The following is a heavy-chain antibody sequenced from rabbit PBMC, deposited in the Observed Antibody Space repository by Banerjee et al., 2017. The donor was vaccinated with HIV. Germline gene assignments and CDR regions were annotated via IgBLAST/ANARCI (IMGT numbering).Heavy chain of an antibody. J-gene: IGHJ2*01. CDR1: GFSFSSGYD. Sequence: QEQLVESGGGLVQPEGSLTLTCTASGFSFSSGYDMCWVRQAPGKGLEWIGWIYTGSSGTTYYASWAKGRFTISKTSSTTVTLQMTSLTAADTATYFCARGHMGSSGYYWGAFDPWGQGTLVTVS. D-gene: IGHD1-1*01. CDR3: ARGHMGSSGYYWGAFDP. V-gene: IGHV1S45*01. CDR2: IYTGSSGTT.